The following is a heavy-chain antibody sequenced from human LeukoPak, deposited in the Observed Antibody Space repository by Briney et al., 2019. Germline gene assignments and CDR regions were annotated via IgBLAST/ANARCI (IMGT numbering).Heavy chain of an antibody. V-gene: IGHV3-7*01. D-gene: IGHD4-17*01. CDR1: GFTFSSYW. J-gene: IGHJ3*02. CDR3: ARDYPSPEDYGDYLNHDAFDI. CDR2: IKQDGSEK. Sequence: GGSLRLSCAASGFTFSSYWMSWVRQAPGKGLEWVANIKQDGSEKYYVDSVKGRFTISRDNAKNSLYLQMNSLRAEDTAVYYCARDYPSPEDYGDYLNHDAFDIWGQGTMVTVSS.